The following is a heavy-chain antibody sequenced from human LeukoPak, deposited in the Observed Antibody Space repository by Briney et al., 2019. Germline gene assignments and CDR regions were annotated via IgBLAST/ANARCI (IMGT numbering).Heavy chain of an antibody. J-gene: IGHJ4*02. Sequence: TSETLSLTCTVSGGSISSGSYYWSWIRQPAGKGLEWIGRIYTSGSTNYNPSLKSRVTISVDTSKNQFSLKLSSVTAADTAVYYCARDAGYDILTGYYAWYYWGQGTLVTVSS. CDR3: ARDAGYDILTGYYAWYY. V-gene: IGHV4-61*02. D-gene: IGHD3-9*01. CDR2: IYTSGST. CDR1: GGSISSGSYY.